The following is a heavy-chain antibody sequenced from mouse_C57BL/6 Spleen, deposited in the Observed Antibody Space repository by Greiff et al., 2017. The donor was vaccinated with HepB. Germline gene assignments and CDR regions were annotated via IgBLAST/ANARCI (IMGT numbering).Heavy chain of an antibody. CDR1: GFTFSSYA. V-gene: IGHV5-9-1*02. CDR3: TRDHRYLPFAY. CDR2: FSSGGDYI. Sequence: EVKLVESGEGLVKPGGSLKLSCAASGFTFSSYAMPWVRQIPEKRLEWVAYFSSGGDYIYYADTVKGRFTISRDNARNTLYLQMSSLKSEDTAMYYCTRDHRYLPFAYWGQGTLVTVSA. J-gene: IGHJ3*01.